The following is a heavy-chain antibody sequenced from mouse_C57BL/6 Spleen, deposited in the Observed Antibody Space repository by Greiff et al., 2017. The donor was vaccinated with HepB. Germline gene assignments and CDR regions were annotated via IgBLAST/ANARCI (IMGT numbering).Heavy chain of an antibody. Sequence: QVQLKQSGAELVRPGASVTLSCKASGYTFTDYEMHWVKQTPVHGLEWIGAIDPETGGTAYNQKFKGKAILTADKSSSTAYMELRSLTSEDSAVYYCTREGITTVVPCAMDYWGQGTSVTVSS. CDR2: IDPETGGT. V-gene: IGHV1-15*01. CDR3: TREGITTVVPCAMDY. CDR1: GYTFTDYE. J-gene: IGHJ4*01. D-gene: IGHD1-1*01.